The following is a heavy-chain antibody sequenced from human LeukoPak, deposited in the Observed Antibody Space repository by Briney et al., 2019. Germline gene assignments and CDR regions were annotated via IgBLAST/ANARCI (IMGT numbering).Heavy chain of an antibody. CDR3: VRDGYGSGRGYFDY. J-gene: IGHJ4*02. CDR1: GYIFANYG. V-gene: IGHV1-18*01. Sequence: GSVKVSCKASGYIFANYGISWVRQAPGQGLEWMGWISAHDGNTKNAQKFQGRVTMTTDTSTSTAYMEVTSLRADDTAFYYCVRDGYGSGRGYFDYWGQGTLVAVSS. D-gene: IGHD3-10*01. CDR2: ISAHDGNT.